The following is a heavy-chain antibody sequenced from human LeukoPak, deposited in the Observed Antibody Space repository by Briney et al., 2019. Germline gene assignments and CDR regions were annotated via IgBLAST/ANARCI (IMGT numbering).Heavy chain of an antibody. CDR2: MRYDGSDK. D-gene: IGHD6-13*01. J-gene: IGHJ4*02. Sequence: GGSLRLSCAASGFTFSNYAMHWVRQAPGKGLQWVAFMRYDGSDKFYADSVKGRFTISRDNSKNTLYLQMNSLRAEDTALYYCAKDQSSWYNFDYWGQGTLVTVSS. CDR1: GFTFSNYA. CDR3: AKDQSSWYNFDY. V-gene: IGHV3-30*02.